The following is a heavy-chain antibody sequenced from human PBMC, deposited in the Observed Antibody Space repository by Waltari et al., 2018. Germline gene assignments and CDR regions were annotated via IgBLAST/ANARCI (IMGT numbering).Heavy chain of an antibody. J-gene: IGHJ6*02. CDR1: GGSFSGYY. CDR2: INHSGST. V-gene: IGHV4-34*01. D-gene: IGHD6-19*01. CDR3: ARGLSVYSSGWLYYYYGMDV. Sequence: QVQLQQWGAGLLKPSETLSLTCAVYGGSFSGYYWSWIRQPPGKGLEWIGEINHSGSTNYNPSLKSRVTISVDTSKNQFSLKLSSVTAADTAVYYCARGLSVYSSGWLYYYYGMDVWGQGTTVTVSS.